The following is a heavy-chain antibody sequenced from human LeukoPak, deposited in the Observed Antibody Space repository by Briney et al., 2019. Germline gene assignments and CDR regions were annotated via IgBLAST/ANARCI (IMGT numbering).Heavy chain of an antibody. V-gene: IGHV4-59*01. D-gene: IGHD6-13*01. CDR1: GGSISSYY. CDR3: ARDVAAVGTEGLGY. CDR2: IYYSGST. Sequence: SETLSLTCTVSGGSISSYYWRWIRQPPGKGLEWIGYIYYSGSTNYNPSLKSRVTISVDTSKNQFSLKLSSVTAADTAVYYCARDVAAVGTEGLGYWGQGTLVTVSS. J-gene: IGHJ4*02.